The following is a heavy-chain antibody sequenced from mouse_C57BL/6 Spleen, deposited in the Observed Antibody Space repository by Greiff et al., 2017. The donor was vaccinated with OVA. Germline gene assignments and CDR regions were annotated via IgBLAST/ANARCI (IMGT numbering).Heavy chain of an antibody. Sequence: EVMLVESGGGLVKPGGSLKLSCAASGFTFSSYAMSWVRQTPEKRLEWVATISDGGSYTYYPDNVKGRFTISRDNAKNNLYLQMSHLKSEDTAMYYCARDYYGNYEGAMDYWGQGTSVTVSS. CDR2: ISDGGSYT. CDR3: ARDYYGNYEGAMDY. V-gene: IGHV5-4*01. J-gene: IGHJ4*01. CDR1: GFTFSSYA. D-gene: IGHD2-1*01.